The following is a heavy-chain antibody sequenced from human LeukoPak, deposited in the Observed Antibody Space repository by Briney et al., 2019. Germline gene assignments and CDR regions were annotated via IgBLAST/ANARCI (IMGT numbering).Heavy chain of an antibody. CDR3: AKDILYSGSYGD. CDR1: GFTFSSYA. V-gene: IGHV3-23*01. J-gene: IGHJ4*02. D-gene: IGHD1-26*01. Sequence: GGSLRLSCAASGFTFSSYAMSWVRQAPGKGLEWVSAISGSGGSTYYADSVKGRFTISRDNSKNTLYLLMNSLRAEDTAVYYCAKDILYSGSYGDWGQGTLVTVSS. CDR2: ISGSGGST.